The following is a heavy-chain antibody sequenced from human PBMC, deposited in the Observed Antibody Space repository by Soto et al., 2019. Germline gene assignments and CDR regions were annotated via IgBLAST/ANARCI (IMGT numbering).Heavy chain of an antibody. CDR2: IHTGGETT. CDR3: VKGRAKHCSGRTCGLWMDL. Sequence: PGGSLRLSCSASGFTFKSHAMHWVRQAPGKGPEYVSSIHTGGETTFYADAVKGRFIVSRDNSNNTLDLQMTSLKYEDSGVYYCVKGRAKHCSGRTCGLWMDLWGQGTTVTVSS. J-gene: IGHJ6*02. V-gene: IGHV3-64D*06. CDR1: GFTFKSHA. D-gene: IGHD6-19*01.